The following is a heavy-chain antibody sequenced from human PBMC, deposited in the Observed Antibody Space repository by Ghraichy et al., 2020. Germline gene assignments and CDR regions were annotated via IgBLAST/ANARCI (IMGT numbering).Heavy chain of an antibody. D-gene: IGHD3-10*01. CDR3: ANIKKRSPKYYYGSGSYMADDY. Sequence: GGSLRLSCAASGFTFSSYAMSWVRQAPGKGLEWVSAISGSGGSTYYADSVKGRFTISRDNSKNTLYLQMNSLRAEDTAVYYCANIKKRSPKYYYGSGSYMADDYWGQGTLVTVSS. J-gene: IGHJ4*02. CDR2: ISGSGGST. CDR1: GFTFSSYA. V-gene: IGHV3-23*01.